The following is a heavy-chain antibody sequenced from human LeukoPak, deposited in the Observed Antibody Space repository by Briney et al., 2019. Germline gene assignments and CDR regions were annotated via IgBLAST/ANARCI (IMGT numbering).Heavy chain of an antibody. J-gene: IGHJ3*02. CDR3: ARKAQTGSHSGPFDI. CDR2: ISTDSLTI. Sequence: GGSLRLSCAASGFTFSSYAMSWVRQAPGKGLEWISSISTDSLTIKYADFVSGQFTISRDNAEHLLFLQMNSLRAEDTAVYYCARKAQTGSHSGPFDIWGQGTLVTVSS. D-gene: IGHD1-26*01. CDR1: GFTFSSYA. V-gene: IGHV3-48*04.